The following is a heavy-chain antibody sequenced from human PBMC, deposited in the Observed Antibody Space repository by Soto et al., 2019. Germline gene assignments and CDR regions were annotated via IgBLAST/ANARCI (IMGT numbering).Heavy chain of an antibody. CDR2: ISNSGGST. CDR1: GFSFSSYA. CDR3: AKDPTVSLRGSDF. D-gene: IGHD4-17*01. Sequence: EVQLLESGGGLVQPGGSLRLSCAASGFSFSSYAMTWVRQAPGKGLEWVSTISNSGGSTYYADSVKGRFTISRDNSNNTLYLQMKSLIDDDTAVYYCAKDPTVSLRGSDFWGQGNLVTVSS. V-gene: IGHV3-23*01. J-gene: IGHJ4*02.